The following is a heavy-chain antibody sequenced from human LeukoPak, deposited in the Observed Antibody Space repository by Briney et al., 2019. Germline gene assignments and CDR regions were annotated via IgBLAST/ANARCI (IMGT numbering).Heavy chain of an antibody. Sequence: SETLSLTCTVSGGFISSGGYSWSWIRQPPGKGLEWIGYIYHSGNTYYNPSLKSRVTMSVDRSKNQFSLKLNSVTAADTAVYYCVRGGGNPNYFDSWGQGTLVTVSS. J-gene: IGHJ4*02. CDR2: IYHSGNT. CDR1: GGFISSGGYS. CDR3: VRGGGNPNYFDS. V-gene: IGHV4-30-2*01. D-gene: IGHD4-23*01.